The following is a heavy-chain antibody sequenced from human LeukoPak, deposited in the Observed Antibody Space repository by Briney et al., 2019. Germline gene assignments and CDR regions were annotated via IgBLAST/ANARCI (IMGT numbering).Heavy chain of an antibody. Sequence: GGSLRLSCAASGFTFSSYSMNWVRQAPGKGLEWVSSISGISSYIYYADSVKGRFTVSRDNAKNSLYLQMNSLRAEDTAVYYCARGLSSGWYDGGHWGQGTLVTVSS. CDR1: GFTFSSYS. J-gene: IGHJ4*02. CDR3: ARGLSSGWYDGGH. V-gene: IGHV3-21*01. CDR2: ISGISSYI. D-gene: IGHD6-19*01.